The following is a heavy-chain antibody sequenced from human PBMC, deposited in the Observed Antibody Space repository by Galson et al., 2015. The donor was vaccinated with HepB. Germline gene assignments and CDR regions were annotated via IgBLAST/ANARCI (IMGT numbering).Heavy chain of an antibody. CDR2: ISYDGSNK. CDR3: AREGWGKDAFDI. CDR1: GFTFSSYA. J-gene: IGHJ3*02. Sequence: SLRLSCAASGFTFSSYAMHWVRQAPGKGLEWVAVISYDGSNKYYADSVKGRFTISRDNSKNTLYLQMNSLRAEDTAVYYCAREGWGKDAFDIWGQGTMVTVSS. D-gene: IGHD7-27*01. V-gene: IGHV3-30-3*01.